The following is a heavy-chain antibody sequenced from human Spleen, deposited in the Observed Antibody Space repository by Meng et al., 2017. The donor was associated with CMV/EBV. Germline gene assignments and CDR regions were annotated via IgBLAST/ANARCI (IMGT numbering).Heavy chain of an antibody. J-gene: IGHJ6*02. V-gene: IGHV3-9*01. CDR1: GFTFDDYA. D-gene: IGHD1-1*01. CDR3: ARGDWNYGMDV. CDR2: ISWNSGSI. Sequence: GGSLRLSCAASGFTFDDYAMHWVRQAPGKGLEWVSGISWNSGSIGYADSVKGRFTISRDNAKNSLYLQMNSLRAEDTALYYCARGDWNYGMDVWGQGTAVTVSS.